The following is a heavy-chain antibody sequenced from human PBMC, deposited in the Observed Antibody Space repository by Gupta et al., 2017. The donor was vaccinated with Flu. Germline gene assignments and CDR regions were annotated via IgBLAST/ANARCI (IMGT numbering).Heavy chain of an antibody. V-gene: IGHV4-39*02. Sequence: STNSYSWGWIRQPPGKGLEWIASVYYSGSTYYNPSLKSRVTISLDTSENQFSLKLYSVTAADTAVYYCARERSAWPNWLDPWGQGTLVTVSS. D-gene: IGHD6-19*01. CDR3: ARERSAWPNWLDP. CDR1: STNSYS. J-gene: IGHJ5*02. CDR2: VYYSGST.